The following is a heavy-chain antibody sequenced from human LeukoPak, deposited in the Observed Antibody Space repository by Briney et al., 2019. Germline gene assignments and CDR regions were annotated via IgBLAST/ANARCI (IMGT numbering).Heavy chain of an antibody. CDR3: ARNRNYYDSSGSTDY. Sequence: PSETLSLTCTVSGGSVSSSHYWGWIRQPPGKGLEWIGSIYYSGSTYYNPSLKSRVTISVDTSKNQFSLKLSSVTAADTAVYYCARNRNYYDSSGSTDYWGQGTLVTVSS. J-gene: IGHJ4*02. CDR1: GGSVSSSHY. V-gene: IGHV4-39*07. D-gene: IGHD3-22*01. CDR2: IYYSGST.